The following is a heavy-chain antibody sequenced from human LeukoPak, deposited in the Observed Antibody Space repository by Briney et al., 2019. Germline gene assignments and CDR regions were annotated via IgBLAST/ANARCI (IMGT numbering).Heavy chain of an antibody. CDR1: GFIFDDYG. V-gene: IGHV3-20*04. Sequence: GGSLRLSCAASGFIFDDYGMSWVRQAPGRGLEWVSSINWSGGSTAYANFVRGRFTISGDNAKNFLYLQMNSLRDEETALYYCAREGLMAVAGKGDVFDIWGQGTMVTVSS. J-gene: IGHJ3*02. D-gene: IGHD6-19*01. CDR2: INWSGGST. CDR3: AREGLMAVAGKGDVFDI.